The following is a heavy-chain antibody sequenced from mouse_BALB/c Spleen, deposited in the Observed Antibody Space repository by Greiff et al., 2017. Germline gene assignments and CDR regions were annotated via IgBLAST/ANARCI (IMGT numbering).Heavy chain of an antibody. CDR1: GFNIKDYY. CDR3: NVRDGSYYYAMDY. Sequence: EVMLVESGAELVRSGASVKLSCTASGFNIKDYYMHWVKQRPEQGLEWIGWIDPENGDTEYAPKFQGKATMTADTSSNTAYLQLSSLTSEDTAVYYCNVRDGSYYYAMDYWGQGTSVTVSS. D-gene: IGHD2-3*01. V-gene: IGHV14-4*02. CDR2: IDPENGDT. J-gene: IGHJ4*01.